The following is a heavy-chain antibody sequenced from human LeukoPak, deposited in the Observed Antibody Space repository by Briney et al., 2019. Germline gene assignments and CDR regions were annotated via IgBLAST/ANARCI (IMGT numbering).Heavy chain of an antibody. CDR1: GGSIRSYF. CDR2: IYYSGNT. D-gene: IGHD3-3*01. V-gene: IGHV4-59*12. CDR3: AREGGFYRPLDY. Sequence: SETLSLTCTVSGGSIRSYFWSWIRQPPGKGLEWIGYIYYSGNTNYNPSLKSRVTISVDTSKNQFSLKLSSVTAADTAVYYCAREGGFYRPLDYSGQGTLVTVSS. J-gene: IGHJ4*02.